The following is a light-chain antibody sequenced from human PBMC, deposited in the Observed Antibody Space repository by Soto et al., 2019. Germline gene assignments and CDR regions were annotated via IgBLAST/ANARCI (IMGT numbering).Light chain of an antibody. CDR2: AAS. V-gene: IGKV3-15*01. Sequence: EIVMTQSPATLSVSPGERATLSCRASQSVSSNLAWYQQKPGQAPRLLIYAASARAAGIPARFSGSGSGTDFTLTISSRQSEDFAVYYRQQYNNWPLFFGGGTKVDIK. J-gene: IGKJ4*01. CDR3: QQYNNWPLF. CDR1: QSVSSN.